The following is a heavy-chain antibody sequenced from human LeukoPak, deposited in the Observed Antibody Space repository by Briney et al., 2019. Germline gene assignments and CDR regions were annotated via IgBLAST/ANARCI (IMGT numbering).Heavy chain of an antibody. V-gene: IGHV1-8*01. CDR3: ARGEAYYDFWSGYYRAHHYGMDV. Sequence: GASVKVSCKASGYTFTSYDINWVRQATGQGLEWMGWKNPNSGNTGYAQKFQGRVTMTRNTSISTAYMELSSLRSEDTAVYYCARGEAYYDFWSGYYRAHHYGMDVWGQGTTVTVSS. CDR1: GYTFTSYD. J-gene: IGHJ6*02. CDR2: KNPNSGNT. D-gene: IGHD3-3*01.